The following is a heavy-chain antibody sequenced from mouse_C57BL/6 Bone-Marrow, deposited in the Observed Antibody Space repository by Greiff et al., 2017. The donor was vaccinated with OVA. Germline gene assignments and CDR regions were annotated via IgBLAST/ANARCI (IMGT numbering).Heavy chain of an antibody. CDR3: ARQRRWYFDV. Sequence: EVKLMESGGDLVKPGGSLKLSCAASGFTFSSYGMSWVRQTPDKRLEWVATISSGGSYTYYPDSVKGRFTISRDNAKNTLYLQMSSLKSEDTAMDYCARQRRWYFDVWGTGTTVTVSS. J-gene: IGHJ1*03. CDR1: GFTFSSYG. V-gene: IGHV5-6*01. CDR2: ISSGGSYT. D-gene: IGHD2-12*01.